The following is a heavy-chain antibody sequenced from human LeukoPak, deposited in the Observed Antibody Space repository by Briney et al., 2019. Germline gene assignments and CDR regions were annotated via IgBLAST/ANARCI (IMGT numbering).Heavy chain of an antibody. CDR2: INHSGST. V-gene: IGHV4-34*01. D-gene: IGHD6-13*01. CDR3: ARAKGIAAALDY. CDR1: GGSFSGYY. J-gene: IGHJ4*02. Sequence: SETLSLTCAVYGGSFSGYYWSWIRQPPGKGLEWIGEINHSGSTNYNPSLKSRVTISLDTSKNQFSLKLSSVTAADTAGYYCARAKGIAAALDYWGQRSLVTVSS.